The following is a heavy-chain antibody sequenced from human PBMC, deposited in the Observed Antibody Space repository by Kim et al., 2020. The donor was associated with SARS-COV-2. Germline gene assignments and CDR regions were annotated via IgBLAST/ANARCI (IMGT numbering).Heavy chain of an antibody. V-gene: IGHV3-15*01. J-gene: IGHJ4*02. D-gene: IGHD2-8*01. Sequence: KGRFPISGDDSKNTLYLQMNSLKTEDTAVYYCTTVGRHCTNGVCYPYFDYWGKGTLVTVSS. CDR3: TTVGRHCTNGVCYPYFDY.